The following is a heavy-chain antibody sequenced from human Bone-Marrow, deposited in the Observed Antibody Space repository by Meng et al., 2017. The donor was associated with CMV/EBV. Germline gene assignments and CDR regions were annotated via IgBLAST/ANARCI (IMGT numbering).Heavy chain of an antibody. CDR3: ARYDPLRGSLDN. CDR2: VYSSGNT. J-gene: IGHJ4*02. V-gene: IGHV4-59*01. Sequence: SETLSLTCPVSGGSISSYYWSWIRQVPGKGLEWIGYVYSSGNTNYNPSVKRRVTISIDTSKSQFSLKLTSVTAADTAVYYCARYDPLRGSLDNWGQGALVTVSS. D-gene: IGHD4-23*01. CDR1: GGSISSYY.